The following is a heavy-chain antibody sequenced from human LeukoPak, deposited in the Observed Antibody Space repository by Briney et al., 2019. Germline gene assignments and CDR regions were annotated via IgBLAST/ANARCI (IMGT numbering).Heavy chain of an antibody. J-gene: IGHJ6*04. Sequence: SETLSLSCTVSGGSISSGSYYWSWIRQPAGKGLEWIGRIYSSGSTNYNPSLKSRVTISVDTSKNQFSLKLSSVTAADTAVYYCAGVGSSWYGRQDVWGEGTTVTVSS. CDR2: IYSSGST. CDR1: GGSISSGSYY. CDR3: AGVGSSWYGRQDV. V-gene: IGHV4-61*02. D-gene: IGHD6-13*01.